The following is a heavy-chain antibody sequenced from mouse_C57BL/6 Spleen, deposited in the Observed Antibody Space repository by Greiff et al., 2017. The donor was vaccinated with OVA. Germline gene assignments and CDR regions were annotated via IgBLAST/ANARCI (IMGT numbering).Heavy chain of an antibody. CDR2: ISSGGSYT. CDR1: GFTFSSYG. V-gene: IGHV5-6*01. Sequence: EVQLVESGGDLVKPGGSLKLSCAASGFTFSSYGMSWVRQTPDKRLEWVATISSGGSYTYYPDSVKGRFTISRDNAKNTLYLQMSSLKSEDTAMYYCARHDDYGSSSWDFDVWGTGTTVTVSS. D-gene: IGHD1-1*01. J-gene: IGHJ1*03. CDR3: ARHDDYGSSSWDFDV.